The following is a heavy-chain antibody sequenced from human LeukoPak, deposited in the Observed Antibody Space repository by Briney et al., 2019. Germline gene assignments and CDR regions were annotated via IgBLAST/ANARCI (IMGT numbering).Heavy chain of an antibody. CDR3: ARVALSPPSIAASSYFDY. CDR2: INHSGST. D-gene: IGHD6-6*01. J-gene: IGHJ4*02. Sequence: SETLSLTCAVYGGSFSGYYWSWIRQPPGKGLEWIGEINHSGSTNYNPSLKSRVTISVDTSKNQFSLKLSSVTAADTAVYYCARVALSPPSIAASSYFDYWGQGTLVTVSS. V-gene: IGHV4-34*01. CDR1: GGSFSGYY.